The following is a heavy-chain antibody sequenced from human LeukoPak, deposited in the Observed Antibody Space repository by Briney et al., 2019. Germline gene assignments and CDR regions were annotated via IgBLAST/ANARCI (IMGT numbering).Heavy chain of an antibody. CDR2: ISEDGSSK. Sequence: GGSLRLSCAASGFTFSKYWMSWIRQAPGKGLEWAAHISEDGSSKYYVDSVKVRFTISRDNAKNSLYLQMNSLRVEDTAVYYCVSWAGKYYETSDYFLVSTNSWGQGTLVTVSS. D-gene: IGHD3-22*01. CDR3: VSWAGKYYETSDYFLVSTNS. V-gene: IGHV3-7*01. J-gene: IGHJ4*02. CDR1: GFTFSKYW.